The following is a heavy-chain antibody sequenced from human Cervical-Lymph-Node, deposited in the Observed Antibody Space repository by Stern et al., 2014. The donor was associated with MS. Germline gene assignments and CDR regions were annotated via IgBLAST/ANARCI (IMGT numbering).Heavy chain of an antibody. CDR1: GYTFTGQY. V-gene: IGHV1-2*02. CDR3: ARFPTFNWNSSS. D-gene: IGHD1-7*01. CDR2: INPQTGGT. Sequence: VQLVQSGAEVKKPGASVKVSCKDSGYTFTGQYLHWVRQAPGQGLEWMGWINPQTGGTNYAQKLLGRVTMTRDTSSSTAYMEVTRLTSDDTAVYFCARFPTFNWNSSSWGQGTLVTVSS. J-gene: IGHJ5*02.